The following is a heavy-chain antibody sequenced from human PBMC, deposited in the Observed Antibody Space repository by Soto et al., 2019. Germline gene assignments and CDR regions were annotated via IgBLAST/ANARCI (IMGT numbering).Heavy chain of an antibody. Sequence: QLQLQGSGSRLVTPSQTLSLSCTVSGGSISSAGYSWSWIRQSPGKVLEWNGYIYHGVNAFSNASLKSPLTMSLNRSRNQFSLNLTSVTAGGTAVYFCASSSQALSFYAQDVCGQGTTVVVSS. V-gene: IGHV4-30-2*06. CDR3: ASSSQALSFYAQDV. CDR1: GGSISSAGYS. CDR2: IYHGVNA. D-gene: IGHD2-2*01. J-gene: IGHJ6*02.